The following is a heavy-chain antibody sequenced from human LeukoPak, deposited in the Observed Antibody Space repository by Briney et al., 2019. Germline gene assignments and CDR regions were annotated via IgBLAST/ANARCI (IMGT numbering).Heavy chain of an antibody. CDR3: ARDRYYYDSSAPWY. V-gene: IGHV3-30-3*01. J-gene: IGHJ4*02. Sequence: PGGSLRLSCAASGFTFSSYAMHWVRQAPGKGLEGVAVISYDGSNKYYADSVKGRFTISRDNSKNTLYLQMNSLRAEDTAVYYCARDRYYYDSSAPWYWGQGTLVTVSS. D-gene: IGHD3-22*01. CDR1: GFTFSSYA. CDR2: ISYDGSNK.